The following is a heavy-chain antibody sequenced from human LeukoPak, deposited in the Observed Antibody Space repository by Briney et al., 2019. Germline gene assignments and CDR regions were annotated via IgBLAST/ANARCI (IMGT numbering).Heavy chain of an antibody. J-gene: IGHJ4*02. V-gene: IGHV4-59*01. CDR1: GGSISSYY. D-gene: IGHD1-7*01. Sequence: SETLSLTCTVSGGSISSYYWSWIRQPPGKGLKWIGYTYYSGSTNYNPSLKSRVTISVDTSKNRLSLKLSSVTAADTAVYYCARLSGTRYYFDYWGQGTQVTVSS. CDR3: ARLSGTRYYFDY. CDR2: TYYSGST.